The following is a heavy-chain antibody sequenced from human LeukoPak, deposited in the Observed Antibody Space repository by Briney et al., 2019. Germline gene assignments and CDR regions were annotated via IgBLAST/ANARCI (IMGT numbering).Heavy chain of an antibody. CDR3: ARVRVRGGSPPAY. Sequence: RASVKVSCKASGYTFTSYGISWVRQAPGQGLEWLGWISTYNGNTHYAQKLQGRVTMTRDTSISTAYMELSRLRSDDTAVYYCARVRVRGGSPPAYWGQGTLVTVSS. CDR2: ISTYNGNT. CDR1: GYTFTSYG. V-gene: IGHV1-18*01. D-gene: IGHD3-10*01. J-gene: IGHJ4*02.